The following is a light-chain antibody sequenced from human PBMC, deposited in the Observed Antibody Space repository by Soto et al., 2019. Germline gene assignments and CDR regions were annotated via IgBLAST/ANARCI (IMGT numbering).Light chain of an antibody. V-gene: IGKV1-33*01. Sequence: DIQMTQSPSSLSASVGDRVTITCQASQHISTYLNWFQQKPGKAPELLIYDASNLVPGVPPRFGGNGSGTYFTVTISSLQPEGLAAYYWHQYYGLPPTIGPGTKVDIK. CDR3: HQYYGLPPT. J-gene: IGKJ3*01. CDR1: QHISTY. CDR2: DAS.